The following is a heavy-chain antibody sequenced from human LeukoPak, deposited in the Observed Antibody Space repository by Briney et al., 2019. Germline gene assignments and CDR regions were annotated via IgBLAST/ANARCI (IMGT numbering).Heavy chain of an antibody. CDR1: RFTFSHFW. D-gene: IGHD2-15*01. CDR2: IKKTGSET. Sequence: GGSLRLSCAASRFTFSHFWMSWVHQAPGKGLEWVAYIKKTGSETYYVDSVKGRFTITRDNTRNSLFLQMYSLRTEDTAVYFCAREDGYCSGGNCYSYFDSWGQGTLVTVSS. V-gene: IGHV3-7*01. J-gene: IGHJ4*02. CDR3: AREDGYCSGGNCYSYFDS.